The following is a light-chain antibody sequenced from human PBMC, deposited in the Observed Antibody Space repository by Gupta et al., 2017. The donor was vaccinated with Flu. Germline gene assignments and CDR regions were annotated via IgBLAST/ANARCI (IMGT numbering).Light chain of an antibody. CDR1: QSVSNNN. CDR3: QQYGSSPLT. J-gene: IGKJ2*01. V-gene: IGKV3-20*01. CDR2: AAS. Sequence: EFVLTQSPGTLSLSPGERATLSCWASQSVSNNNLAWYQQKPGQAPRLRIYAASSRASGIPDRFSGSGSGTGFTLTIRRLEPEDFAVYYCQQYGSSPLTFGQGTKLEIK.